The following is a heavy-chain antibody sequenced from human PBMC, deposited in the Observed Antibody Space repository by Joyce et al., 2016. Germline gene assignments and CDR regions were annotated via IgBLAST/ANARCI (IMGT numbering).Heavy chain of an antibody. CDR3: ARDRGIAVTGPYLEDNWFDF. D-gene: IGHD6-19*01. Sequence: QVHLVQSGAEVKKPGASVKVSCKTSGYTLTDYHMNWVRQDPGLGLEWIGVIMPSDGSTLYAQRFQGRVTMTSDTSTSTVYLEVNSLRSEDTAMYYCARDRGIAVTGPYLEDNWFDFWGQGALVTVSS. V-gene: IGHV1-46*01. J-gene: IGHJ5*01. CDR2: IMPSDGST. CDR1: GYTLTDYH.